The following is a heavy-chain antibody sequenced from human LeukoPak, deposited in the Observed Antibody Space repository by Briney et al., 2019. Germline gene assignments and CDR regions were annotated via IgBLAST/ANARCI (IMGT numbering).Heavy chain of an antibody. J-gene: IGHJ6*03. CDR1: GFNFRAYW. CDR3: AKEGEPSAYYYYYMDV. D-gene: IGHD1-14*01. Sequence: GGSLRLSCTTSGFNFRAYWMGWVRQAPGKGLEWVAFIRYDGSNKYYTDSVKGRFTISRDNSRNTLFLQMNSLRTEDTAVYYCAKEGEPSAYYYYYMDVWGKGTTVTVSS. CDR2: IRYDGSNK. V-gene: IGHV3-30*02.